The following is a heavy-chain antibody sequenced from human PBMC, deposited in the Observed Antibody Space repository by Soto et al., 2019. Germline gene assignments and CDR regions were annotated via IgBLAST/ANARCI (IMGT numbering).Heavy chain of an antibody. CDR2: IRSKANSYTT. Sequence: EIQLVESGGGLVQPGGSLKLSCAASGFIFSDSAIHWVRQASGKGLEWVGRIRSKANSYTTAYAASVKGRFTISRDDSKHTAYVQMDRLKTEDTAVYYCTTPRGYSDYLGSCWFDPWGQGTVVTVSS. V-gene: IGHV3-73*01. D-gene: IGHD4-17*01. J-gene: IGHJ5*02. CDR3: TTPRGYSDYLGSCWFDP. CDR1: GFIFSDSA.